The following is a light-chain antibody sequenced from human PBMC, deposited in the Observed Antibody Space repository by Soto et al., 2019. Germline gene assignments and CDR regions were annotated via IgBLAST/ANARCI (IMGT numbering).Light chain of an antibody. CDR2: GAS. CDR1: QNININ. V-gene: IGKV3-15*01. Sequence: EIVMTQSPGTLSLSPGERATLSCRASQNININLAWYQQKPGQAPRLLIHGASTRAPGVPARFSGSGSGTEFTLAISSLQSEDFAVYYCQHCNSRPLTFGGGTEVEIK. CDR3: QHCNSRPLT. J-gene: IGKJ4*01.